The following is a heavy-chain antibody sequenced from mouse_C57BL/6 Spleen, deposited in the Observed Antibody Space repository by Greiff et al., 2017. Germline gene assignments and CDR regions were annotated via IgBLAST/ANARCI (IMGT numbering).Heavy chain of an antibody. CDR2: ISSGSSTI. J-gene: IGHJ4*01. D-gene: IGHD1-1*01. Sequence: EVKVEESGGGLVKPGGSLKLSCAASGFTFSDYGMHWVRQAPEKGLEWVAYISSGSSTIYYADTVKGRFTISRDNAKNTLFLQMTSLRSEDTAMYYCARDYYGPYYAMDYWGQGTSVTVSS. CDR1: GFTFSDYG. V-gene: IGHV5-17*01. CDR3: ARDYYGPYYAMDY.